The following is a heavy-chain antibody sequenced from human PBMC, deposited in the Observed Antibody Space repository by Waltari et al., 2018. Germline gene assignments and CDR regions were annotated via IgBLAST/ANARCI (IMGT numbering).Heavy chain of an antibody. J-gene: IGHJ4*02. Sequence: EVQLLESGGGLVQPGGSLRLSCAASGFTFSSYAMSWVRQAPGKGLEWVSAISGSGGSTYYADSVKGRFTISRDNSKNTLYLQMNSLRAEDTAVYYCAKSQGDIVVVVAATRFDYWGQGTLVTVSS. CDR3: AKSQGDIVVVVAATRFDY. CDR2: ISGSGGST. CDR1: GFTFSSYA. D-gene: IGHD2-15*01. V-gene: IGHV3-23*01.